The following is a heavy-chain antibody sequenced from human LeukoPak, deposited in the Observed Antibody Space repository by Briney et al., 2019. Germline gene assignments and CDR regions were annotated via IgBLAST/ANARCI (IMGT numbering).Heavy chain of an antibody. CDR1: GFAFSEYW. D-gene: IGHD3-10*01. CDR2: IYDGGTYT. J-gene: IGHJ4*02. V-gene: IGHV3-74*01. Sequence: PGGSLRLSCPGSGFAFSEYWMHWARQTPEKGLMWVSRIYDGGTYTAYADSVKGRFAVSREDAANTLYLQMDSLTGEDTSLYYCVREIKIMGFRAFDYWGQGTPVTVSS. CDR3: VREIKIMGFRAFDY.